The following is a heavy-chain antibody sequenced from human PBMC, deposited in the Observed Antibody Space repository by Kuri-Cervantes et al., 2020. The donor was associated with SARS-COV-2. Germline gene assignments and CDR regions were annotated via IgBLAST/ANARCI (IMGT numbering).Heavy chain of an antibody. D-gene: IGHD6-19*01. CDR3: ARGNVAVAGDAFDV. Sequence: GGSLRLSCAASGFTVNSYYINWVRQAPGKGLEWVSVIFTDDKTYYADSVEDRVNMSRDNFRNTVFLQINSLRADDTAVCYCARGNVAVAGDAFDVWGHGTVVTVSS. V-gene: IGHV3-66*01. CDR2: IFTDDKT. CDR1: GFTVNSYY. J-gene: IGHJ3*01.